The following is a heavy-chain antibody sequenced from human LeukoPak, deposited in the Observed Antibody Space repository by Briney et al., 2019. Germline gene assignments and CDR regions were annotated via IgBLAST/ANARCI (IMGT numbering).Heavy chain of an antibody. J-gene: IGHJ5*02. CDR2: IHHSRST. D-gene: IGHD4-11*01. V-gene: IGHV4-34*01. Sequence: SETLSLTCAFYGGSFSGYYWSWIRQPPGKGPEWIGEIHHSRSTNYNPSLKSRVTMSVDTSTNQFSLKLSSVTAADTAVYYCARDENYSNYYWFDPWGQGTLVTVSS. CDR1: GGSFSGYY. CDR3: ARDENYSNYYWFDP.